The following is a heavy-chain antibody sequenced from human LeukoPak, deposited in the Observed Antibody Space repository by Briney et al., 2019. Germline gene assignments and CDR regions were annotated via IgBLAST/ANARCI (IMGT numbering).Heavy chain of an antibody. J-gene: IGHJ3*02. D-gene: IGHD3-10*01. CDR3: AKDVPHYYGSGSFDAFDI. V-gene: IGHV3-23*01. Sequence: GGSLRLSCAASGFTFSSYAMSWVRQAPGKGLEWVSAISGSGGSTYYADSVKGRFTISRDNSKNTLYRQMNSLRAEDTAVYYCAKDVPHYYGSGSFDAFDIWGQGTMVTVSS. CDR2: ISGSGGST. CDR1: GFTFSSYA.